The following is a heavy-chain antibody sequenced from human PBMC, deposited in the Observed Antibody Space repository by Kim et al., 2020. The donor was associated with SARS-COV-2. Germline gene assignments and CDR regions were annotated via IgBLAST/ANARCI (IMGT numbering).Heavy chain of an antibody. CDR2: ISYDGSNK. D-gene: IGHD2-2*01. V-gene: IGHV3-30*18. CDR3: AKSEIVVVPAAPDY. Sequence: GGSLRLSCAASGFTFSSYGMHWVRQAPGKGLEWVAVISYDGSNKYYADSVKGRFTISRDNSKNTLYLQMNSLRAEDTAVYYCAKSEIVVVPAAPDYWGQGTLVTVSS. J-gene: IGHJ4*02. CDR1: GFTFSSYG.